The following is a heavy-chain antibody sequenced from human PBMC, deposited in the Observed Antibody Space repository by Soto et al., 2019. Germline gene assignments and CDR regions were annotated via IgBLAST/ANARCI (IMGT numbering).Heavy chain of an antibody. Sequence: SLRLSCAASGFTFSGYAMHWVRQAPGKGLEWVAVISYDGSNKYYADSVKGRFTISRDNSKNTLYLQMNSLRAEDTAVYYCARDLLGRGYDFWSGYSYGMDVWGQGTTVTVSS. V-gene: IGHV3-30-3*01. CDR2: ISYDGSNK. J-gene: IGHJ6*02. CDR3: ARDLLGRGYDFWSGYSYGMDV. CDR1: GFTFSGYA. D-gene: IGHD3-3*01.